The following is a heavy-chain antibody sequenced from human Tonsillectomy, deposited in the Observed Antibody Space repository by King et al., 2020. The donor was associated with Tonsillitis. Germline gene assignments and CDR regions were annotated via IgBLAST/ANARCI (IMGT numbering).Heavy chain of an antibody. D-gene: IGHD6-19*01. CDR3: ARRSDPPWYIAVAGTTGRYGMDV. CDR2: IYHSGST. Sequence: VQLQESGPGLVKPSGTLSLTCAVSGGSISSSNWWSWVRQPPGKGLEWIGEIYHSGSTNYNPSLKSRVTISVDKSKNQFSLKLSSVTAADTAVYYCARRSDPPWYIAVAGTTGRYGMDVWGQGTTVTVSS. V-gene: IGHV4-4*02. CDR1: GGSISSSNW. J-gene: IGHJ6*02.